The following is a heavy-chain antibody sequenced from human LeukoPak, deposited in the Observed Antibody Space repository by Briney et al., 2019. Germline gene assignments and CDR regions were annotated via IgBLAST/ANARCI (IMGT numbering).Heavy chain of an antibody. J-gene: IGHJ4*02. CDR3: AKFYGSGSYSNYLDY. CDR1: GFTFSSYG. V-gene: IGHV3-30*18. Sequence: PGRSLRLSCAASGFTFSSYGMHWVRQAPGKGLEWVAVISYDGSNKYYADSVKGRFTISRDNSKNTLYLQMNSLRAEDTAVYYCAKFYGSGSYSNYLDYWGQGTLVTVSS. CDR2: ISYDGSNK. D-gene: IGHD3-10*01.